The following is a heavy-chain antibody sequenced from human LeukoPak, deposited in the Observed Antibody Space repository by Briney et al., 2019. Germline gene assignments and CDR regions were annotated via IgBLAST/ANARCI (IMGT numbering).Heavy chain of an antibody. D-gene: IGHD2-15*01. Sequence: GGSLRLSCAASGFTFSSYWMSWVRQAPGKVLEWVANIKQDGSEKYYVDSVKGRFTISRDNAKNSLYLQMNSLRAEDTAVYYCAREVVVVVAAYMDAWGKGTTVTVSS. CDR3: AREVVVVVAAYMDA. CDR2: IKQDGSEK. V-gene: IGHV3-7*01. CDR1: GFTFSSYW. J-gene: IGHJ6*03.